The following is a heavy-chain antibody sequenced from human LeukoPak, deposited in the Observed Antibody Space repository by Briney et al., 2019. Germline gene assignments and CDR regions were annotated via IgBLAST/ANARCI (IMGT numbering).Heavy chain of an antibody. V-gene: IGHV3-30*04. CDR3: ANCIAEAITFGPNDP. Sequence: GGSLRLSCAASGFTFSYYAMHWVRQAPGKGLEWVAVISDDEYNTYYAGSVKGRFTISRDNSRNTLYLQMNSLRAEDTAVYYCANCIAEAITFGPNDPWGQGTLVTVSS. J-gene: IGHJ5*02. CDR1: GFTFSYYA. CDR2: ISDDEYNT. D-gene: IGHD6-13*01.